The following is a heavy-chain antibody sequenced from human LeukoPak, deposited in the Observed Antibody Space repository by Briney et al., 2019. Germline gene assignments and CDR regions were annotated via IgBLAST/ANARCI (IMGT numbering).Heavy chain of an antibody. CDR3: ARLSGDYVVNYYYYGMDV. Sequence: PGESLKISCKGSGYSFTSYWIGWVRQMPGKGLEWMGIIYPGDSDTRYSPSFQGQVTISADKSISTAYLQWSSLKASDTAMYYCARLSGDYVVNYYYYGMDVWGQGTTVTVSS. V-gene: IGHV5-51*01. D-gene: IGHD4-17*01. CDR2: IYPGDSDT. CDR1: GYSFTSYW. J-gene: IGHJ6*02.